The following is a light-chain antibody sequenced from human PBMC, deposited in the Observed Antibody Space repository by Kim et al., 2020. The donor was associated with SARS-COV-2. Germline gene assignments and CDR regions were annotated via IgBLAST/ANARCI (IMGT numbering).Light chain of an antibody. Sequence: LTPGQTASITCSGDKLGDKYACWYQQKPGQSPMLVIYQDSKRPSGIPERFSGSNSGNTATLTISGTQAMDEADYYCQAWDSSTVVFGGGTQLTVL. J-gene: IGLJ2*01. CDR1: KLGDKY. V-gene: IGLV3-1*01. CDR2: QDS. CDR3: QAWDSSTVV.